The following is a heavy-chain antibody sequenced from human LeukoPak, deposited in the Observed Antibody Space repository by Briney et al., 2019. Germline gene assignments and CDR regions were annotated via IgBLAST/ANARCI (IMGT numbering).Heavy chain of an antibody. CDR1: GGSMSSHY. D-gene: IGHD6-6*01. V-gene: IGHV4-59*08. J-gene: IGHJ4*02. Sequence: SETLSLTCTVSGGSMSSHYWSWIRQPPGKGLEWIGYIYYSGGTNYNPSLKSRVTISIDTSKNQVSLKPSSVTAADTAVYYCARLWDSSSSLDYWGQGTLVTVSS. CDR3: ARLWDSSSSLDY. CDR2: IYYSGGT.